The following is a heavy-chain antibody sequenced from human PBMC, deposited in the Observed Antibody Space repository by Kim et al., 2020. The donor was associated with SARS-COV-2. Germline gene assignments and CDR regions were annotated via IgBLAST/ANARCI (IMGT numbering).Heavy chain of an antibody. V-gene: IGHV3-30-3*01. CDR3: ARSPMKLLLWFGESAGGMDV. J-gene: IGHJ6*02. D-gene: IGHD3-10*01. CDR2: ISYDGSNK. CDR1: GFTFSSYA. Sequence: GGSLRLSCAASGFTFSSYAMHWVRQAPGKGLEWVAVISYDGSNKYYADSVKGRFTISRDNSKNTLYLQMNSLRAEDTAVYYCARSPMKLLLWFGESAGGMDVWGQGTTVTVSS.